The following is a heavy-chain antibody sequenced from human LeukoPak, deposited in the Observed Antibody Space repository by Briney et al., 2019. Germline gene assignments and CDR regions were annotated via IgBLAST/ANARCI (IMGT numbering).Heavy chain of an antibody. CDR1: GFTFSSYW. Sequence: GGSLRLSCAASGFTFSSYWMHWVRQAPGKGLVWVSRINSDGSSTSYADSVKGRFTISRDNAKNTLYLQMNSLRAEDTAVYYCGRRGYYYYMDVWGKGTTVTVSS. CDR2: INSDGSST. CDR3: GRRGYYYYMDV. V-gene: IGHV3-74*01. J-gene: IGHJ6*03. D-gene: IGHD3-10*01.